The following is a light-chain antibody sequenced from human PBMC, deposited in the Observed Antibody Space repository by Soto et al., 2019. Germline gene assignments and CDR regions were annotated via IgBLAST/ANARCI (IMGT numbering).Light chain of an antibody. CDR1: QSISSNY. Sequence: IVLTQSPGTLSLSPGERATLSCRASQSISSNYLAWYHQKPGQAPRLLIHGASRRAYGIPDRFSGSGSGTDFTLTISRLESQDFAVYYCQQYGSSPLTFGGGTKVEI. CDR3: QQYGSSPLT. J-gene: IGKJ4*01. V-gene: IGKV3-20*01. CDR2: GAS.